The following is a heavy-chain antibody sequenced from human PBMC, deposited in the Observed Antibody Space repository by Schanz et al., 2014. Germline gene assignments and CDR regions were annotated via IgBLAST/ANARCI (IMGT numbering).Heavy chain of an antibody. D-gene: IGHD1-26*01. CDR2: ISGSGGST. Sequence: EVQLVASGGGLVQPGGSLRLSCAASGFTFSSYAMSWVRQAPGKGLEWVSAISGSGGSTYYADSVKGRFTISRDNSKNTLFLQMNSLRAEDTAVYYCARDHTTESYYSAGPPIDYWGQGTLLTVSS. J-gene: IGHJ4*02. CDR3: ARDHTTESYYSAGPPIDY. CDR1: GFTFSSYA. V-gene: IGHV3-23*04.